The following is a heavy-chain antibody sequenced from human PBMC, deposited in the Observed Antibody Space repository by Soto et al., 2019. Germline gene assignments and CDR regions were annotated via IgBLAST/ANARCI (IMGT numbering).Heavy chain of an antibody. CDR2: INHSGST. CDR1: GGSFSGYY. Sequence: QVQLQQWGAGLLKPSETLSLTCAVYGGSFSGYYWSWIRQPPGKGLEWIGEINHSGSTNYNPSLKSRVNISVDTSKNQCSLKLSSVTAADTAVYYCASPRAYCGGDCYSDSPFDYWGQGTLVTVSS. D-gene: IGHD2-21*02. CDR3: ASPRAYCGGDCYSDSPFDY. J-gene: IGHJ4*02. V-gene: IGHV4-34*01.